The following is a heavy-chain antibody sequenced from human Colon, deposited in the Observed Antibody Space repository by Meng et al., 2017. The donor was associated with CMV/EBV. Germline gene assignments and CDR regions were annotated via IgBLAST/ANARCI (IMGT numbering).Heavy chain of an antibody. CDR3: RKGRETAVAGPVDV. Sequence: GGSLRLSCAASGFTFDDYAMYWVRQAPGKGLEWVSLIGWNGDSTYYADSVKGLFTISRDNTKNSLYLQMDSLRPEDSALYYCRKGRETAVAGPVDVWGQGTTVTVSS. D-gene: IGHD6-19*01. V-gene: IGHV3-43D*03. CDR1: GFTFDDYA. CDR2: IGWNGDST. J-gene: IGHJ6*02.